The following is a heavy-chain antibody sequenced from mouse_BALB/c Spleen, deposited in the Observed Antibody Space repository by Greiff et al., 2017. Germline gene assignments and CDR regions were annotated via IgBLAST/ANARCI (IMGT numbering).Heavy chain of an antibody. V-gene: IGHV1-14*01. CDR2: INPYNDGT. D-gene: IGHD2-4*01. CDR3: ARGYDYDRDYYAMDY. Sequence: VQLKESGPELVKPGASVKMSCKASGYTFTSYVMHWVKQKPGQGLEWIGYINPYNDGTKYNEKFKGKATLTSDKSSSTAYMELSSLTSEDSAVYYCARGYDYDRDYYAMDYWGQGTSVTVSS. CDR1: GYTFTSYV. J-gene: IGHJ4*01.